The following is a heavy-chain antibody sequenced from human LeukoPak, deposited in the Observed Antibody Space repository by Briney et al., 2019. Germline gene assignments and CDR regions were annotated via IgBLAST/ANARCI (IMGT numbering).Heavy chain of an antibody. V-gene: IGHV3-74*01. J-gene: IGHJ4*02. D-gene: IGHD2-15*01. Sequence: PGGSLPVSRADSGFTFSSYWMHWVRQAPGKGLVWVSRINSDGSSTNYADPVKRRFTISRDNAKNTLYLQMNSLRAEDTAVYYCASVNIPATPYWGQGTLVTVSS. CDR2: INSDGSST. CDR1: GFTFSSYW. CDR3: ASVNIPATPY.